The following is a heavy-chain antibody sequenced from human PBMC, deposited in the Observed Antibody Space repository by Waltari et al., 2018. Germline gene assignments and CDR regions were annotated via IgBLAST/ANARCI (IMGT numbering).Heavy chain of an antibody. CDR3: ATRGYSYGYDYLDY. J-gene: IGHJ4*02. D-gene: IGHD5-18*01. Sequence: QVQLVQSGAEVKKPGSSVKVSCKASGGTFSSYAISWVRPAPGQGLEWMGGIIPTFGTANYAQEFQGRVTITADESTGTAYMELSSLRSDGTAVYYCATRGYSYGYDYLDYWGQGTLVTVSS. CDR1: GGTFSSYA. V-gene: IGHV1-69*01. CDR2: IIPTFGTA.